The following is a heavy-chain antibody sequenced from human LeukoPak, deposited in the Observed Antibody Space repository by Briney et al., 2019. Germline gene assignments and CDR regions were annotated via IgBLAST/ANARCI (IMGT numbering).Heavy chain of an antibody. CDR1: GGSISSSNW. D-gene: IGHD3-3*01. Sequence: PSETLSLTCAASGGSISSSNWWSWVRQPPGKGLEWIGEIYHSGSTNYNPSLKSRVTISVDKSKNQFSLKLSSVTAADTAVYYCARVGGLVSSFDYWGQGTLVTVSS. CDR3: ARVGGLVSSFDY. J-gene: IGHJ4*02. V-gene: IGHV4-4*02. CDR2: IYHSGST.